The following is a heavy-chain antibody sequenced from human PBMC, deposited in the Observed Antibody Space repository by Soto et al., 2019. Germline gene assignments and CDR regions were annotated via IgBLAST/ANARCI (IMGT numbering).Heavy chain of an antibody. CDR1: GFTFSNAW. CDR2: IKSKTDDETT. D-gene: IGHD2-15*01. V-gene: IGHV3-15*01. J-gene: IGHJ6*02. CDR3: TTDLGYCSGGSCYPTIDYYYYYGMDV. Sequence: GGSLRLSCAGTGFTFSNAWTSWVRQAPGKGLEWVGRIKSKTDDETTDYAAPVKGRFIISRDDSKNTLYLQMNSPKTEDTAVYFCTTDLGYCSGGSCYPTIDYYYYYGMDVWGQGTTVTVSS.